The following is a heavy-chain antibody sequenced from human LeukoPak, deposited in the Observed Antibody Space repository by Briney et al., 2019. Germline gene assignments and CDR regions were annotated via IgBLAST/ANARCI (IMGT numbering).Heavy chain of an antibody. J-gene: IGHJ4*02. D-gene: IGHD1-14*01. V-gene: IGHV3-21*01. CDR3: ARGLPDLDY. CDR2: ISSSSSYI. CDR1: GFAFGTYA. Sequence: GGSLRLSCAGSGFAFGTYAMNWVRQAPGKGLEWVSSISSSSSYIYYADSVKGRFTISRDNAKNSLYLQMNSLRAEDTAVYYCARGLPDLDYWGQGTLVTVSS.